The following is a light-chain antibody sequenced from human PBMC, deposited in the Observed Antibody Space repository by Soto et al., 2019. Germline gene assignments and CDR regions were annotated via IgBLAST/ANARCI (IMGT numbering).Light chain of an antibody. V-gene: IGKV3-20*01. Sequence: EIVFTQSTGTLSLSPGERATLSCRTSQSVSSNYLAWCQQKPGQAPRLLIYGASSRAAGIPDRCRGRGSGTDFTLTISRLEPADVAVDDCQQYDTSTWTFGQGTKVDIK. J-gene: IGKJ1*01. CDR1: QSVSSNY. CDR3: QQYDTSTWT. CDR2: GAS.